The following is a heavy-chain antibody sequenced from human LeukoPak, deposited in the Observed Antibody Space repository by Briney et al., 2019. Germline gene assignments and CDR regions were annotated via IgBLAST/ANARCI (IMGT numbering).Heavy chain of an antibody. CDR3: ARARDSDILTGYPYYFDY. CDR1: GGSISSYY. V-gene: IGHV4-59*01. CDR2: IYYSGST. D-gene: IGHD3-9*01. Sequence: PSETLSLTCTVSGGSISSYYWSWIRQPPGKGLEWIGYIYYSGSTNYNPSLKSRVTISVDTSKNQFSLKLSSVTAADTAVYYCARARDSDILTGYPYYFDYWGQGTLVTVSS. J-gene: IGHJ4*02.